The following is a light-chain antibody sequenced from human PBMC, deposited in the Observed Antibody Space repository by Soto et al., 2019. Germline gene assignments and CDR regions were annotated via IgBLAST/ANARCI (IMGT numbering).Light chain of an antibody. Sequence: DIVMTQSPDSLAVSLGERATINCKSSQSVLYSSNNKNYLAWYQQKPGQPPKLLIYWASTRDSGVPDRFSGSGSGTDFPLTISSLQAEDVAVYYCQQYYSTPRTFGQGTKVEIK. J-gene: IGKJ1*01. CDR1: QSVLYSSNNKNY. V-gene: IGKV4-1*01. CDR2: WAS. CDR3: QQYYSTPRT.